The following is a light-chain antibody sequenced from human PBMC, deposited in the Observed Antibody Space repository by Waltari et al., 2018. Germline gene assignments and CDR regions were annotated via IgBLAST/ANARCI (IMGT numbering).Light chain of an antibody. J-gene: IGLJ1*01. CDR2: DVS. Sequence: QSALTQPASVSGSPGQSITISCTGTSSDVGGYNYVSWYQQHPGKAPKRMIYDVSKRPSGVSNRFSGSKSGNTASLTISGLQAEDEADYYCSSYTSSSTFFGTGTKVTVL. V-gene: IGLV2-14*01. CDR1: SSDVGGYNY. CDR3: SSYTSSSTF.